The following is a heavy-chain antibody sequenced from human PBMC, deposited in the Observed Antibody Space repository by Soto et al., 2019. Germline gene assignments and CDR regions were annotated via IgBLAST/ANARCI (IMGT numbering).Heavy chain of an antibody. CDR1: GFTFSSYA. D-gene: IGHD4-17*01. Sequence: GGSLRLSCAASGFTFSSYAMSWVRQAPGKGLEWVSAISGSGGSTYYADSVKGRFTISRDNSKNTLYLQMNSLRAEDTAVYYCAKEGVGSYGDYLDAFDIWGQGTMVTVSS. V-gene: IGHV3-23*01. CDR3: AKEGVGSYGDYLDAFDI. CDR2: ISGSGGST. J-gene: IGHJ3*02.